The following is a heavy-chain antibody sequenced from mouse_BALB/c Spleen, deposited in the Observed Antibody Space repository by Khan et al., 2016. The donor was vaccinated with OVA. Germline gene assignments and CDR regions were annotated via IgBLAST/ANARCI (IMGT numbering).Heavy chain of an antibody. V-gene: IGHV5-6-5*01. CDR3: ARDYYYGTGYFDV. J-gene: IGHJ1*01. D-gene: IGHD1-1*01. CDR2: ISSGGST. CDR1: GFTFSSYA. Sequence: EVELVESGGGLVKPGGSLKLSCAASGFTFSSYAMSWVRQTPEKRLEWVASISSGGSTYYPDSVKGRFTISRDNARNILYLQMSSLRSEDTAMYYCARDYYYGTGYFDVRGAGTTVTVSS.